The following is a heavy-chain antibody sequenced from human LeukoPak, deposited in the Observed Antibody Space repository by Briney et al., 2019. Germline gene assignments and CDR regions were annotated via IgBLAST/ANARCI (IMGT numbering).Heavy chain of an antibody. Sequence: PGGSLRLSCAASGFTFSTYSMIWVRQAPGKGLAWVSSISSSSSYIYYVDSVKGRFTISRDNAKNSLYLQMSSLRAEDTAVYYCARDKTTVPFDYWGQGTLVTVSS. CDR1: GFTFSTYS. J-gene: IGHJ4*02. CDR2: ISSSSSYI. D-gene: IGHD4-17*01. V-gene: IGHV3-21*01. CDR3: ARDKTTVPFDY.